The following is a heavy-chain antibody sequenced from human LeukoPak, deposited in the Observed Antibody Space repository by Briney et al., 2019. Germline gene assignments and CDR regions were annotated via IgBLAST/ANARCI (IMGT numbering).Heavy chain of an antibody. Sequence: GGTLRLSCAASGFTFSSYGMSWVRQAPGKGLEWVSAISGSGGSTYYADSVKGRFTISRDNSKNTLYLQMNSLRAEDTAVYYCARDTAEVINSYDDYWGQGTLVTVSS. CDR1: GFTFSSYG. CDR3: ARDTAEVINSYDDY. D-gene: IGHD2/OR15-2a*01. J-gene: IGHJ4*02. V-gene: IGHV3-23*01. CDR2: ISGSGGST.